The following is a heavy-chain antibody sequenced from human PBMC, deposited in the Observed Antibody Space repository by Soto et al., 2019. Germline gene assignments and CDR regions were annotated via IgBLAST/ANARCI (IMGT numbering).Heavy chain of an antibody. J-gene: IGHJ4*02. CDR2: ISYDGSNK. CDR1: GFTFSSYA. CDR3: ARDLIDVLLWFGELLPLGPTDY. D-gene: IGHD3-10*01. V-gene: IGHV3-30-3*01. Sequence: PGGSLRLSCAASGFTFSSYAMHWVRQAPGKGLEWVAVISYDGSNKYYADSVKGRFTISRDNSKNTLYLQMNSLRAEDTAVYYCARDLIDVLLWFGELLPLGPTDYWGQGTLGTVSS.